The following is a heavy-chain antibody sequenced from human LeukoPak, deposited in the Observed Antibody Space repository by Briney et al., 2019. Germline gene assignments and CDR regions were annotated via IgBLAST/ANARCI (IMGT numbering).Heavy chain of an antibody. CDR1: GFTVSSNY. CDR3: ARDHSLRGYSGYDSPTYYYYGMDV. CDR2: IYSGGST. D-gene: IGHD5-12*01. Sequence: GGSLRLSCAASGFTVSSNYMSWVRQAPGKGLEWVSVIYSGGSTYYADSVKGRFTISRDNAKNSLYLQMNSLRAEDTAVYYCARDHSLRGYSGYDSPTYYYYGMDVWGQGTTVTVSS. V-gene: IGHV3-53*01. J-gene: IGHJ6*02.